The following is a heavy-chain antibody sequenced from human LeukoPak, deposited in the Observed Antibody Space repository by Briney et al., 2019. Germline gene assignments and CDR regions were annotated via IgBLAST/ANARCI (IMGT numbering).Heavy chain of an antibody. CDR1: GFTFDDYA. J-gene: IGHJ4*02. Sequence: PGGSLRLSCAASGFTFDDYAMHWVRQAPGKGLEWVSGISWNSGSIGYADSVKGRFTISRDNSKNTLYLQMNSLRAEDTAVYYCAKDPTLSIVGATGYWGQGTLVTVSS. CDR2: ISWNSGSI. V-gene: IGHV3-9*01. D-gene: IGHD1-26*01. CDR3: AKDPTLSIVGATGY.